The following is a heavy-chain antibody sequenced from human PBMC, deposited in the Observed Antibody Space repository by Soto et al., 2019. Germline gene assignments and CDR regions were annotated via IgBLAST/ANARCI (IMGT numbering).Heavy chain of an antibody. V-gene: IGHV3-7*03. J-gene: IGHJ3*02. CDR3: ARGASFWSGYHDI. CDR2: IKQDGSEK. CDR1: GFTFSSYW. D-gene: IGHD3-3*01. Sequence: GGSLRLSCAASGFTFSSYWMSWVRQAPGKGLEWVANIKQDGSEKYYVDSVKGRFTISRDNAKNSLYLQMNSLRAEDTAVYYCARGASFWSGYHDIWGQGTMVTVSS.